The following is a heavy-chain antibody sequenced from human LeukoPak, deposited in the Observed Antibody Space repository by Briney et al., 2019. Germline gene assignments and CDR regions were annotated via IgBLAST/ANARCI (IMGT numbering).Heavy chain of an antibody. V-gene: IGHV4-61*02. J-gene: IGHJ4*02. CDR1: GGSISSGSYY. CDR2: TYTSGST. Sequence: SQTLSLTCTVSGGSISSGSYYWGWIRQPAGKGLEWVGRTYTSGSTNYNPSLKSRVTISVIMSKNQFSLELSSVTAGDTAVYYCARGYSGSYSFDYWGQGTLVTVSS. CDR3: ARGYSGSYSFDY. D-gene: IGHD1-26*01.